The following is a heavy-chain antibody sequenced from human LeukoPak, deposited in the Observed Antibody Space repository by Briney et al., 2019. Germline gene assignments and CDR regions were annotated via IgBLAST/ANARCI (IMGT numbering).Heavy chain of an antibody. J-gene: IGHJ3*01. Sequence: HPGGSLRLSCAASGFTFSSYWMSWARQAPGKGLEWVANIKQDGSEKYYVDSVKGRFTISRDNAKNSLFLEMDSLRSEDTAFYFCAKAITAVAGYDAFDVWGQGTKVIVSS. CDR1: GFTFSSYW. D-gene: IGHD6-19*01. CDR3: AKAITAVAGYDAFDV. CDR2: IKQDGSEK. V-gene: IGHV3-7*03.